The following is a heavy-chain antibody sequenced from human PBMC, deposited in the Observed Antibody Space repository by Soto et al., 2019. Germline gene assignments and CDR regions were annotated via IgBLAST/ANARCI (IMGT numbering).Heavy chain of an antibody. V-gene: IGHV3-23*01. Sequence: EAQLLESGGGLVQLGGSLRLSCAASGFSFDRYAMTWVRQAPGKGPEWVSSISNTGGSTSYADAVRGRFSTSRDNSKNTVYLQLNRLRAEDTALYYCAKGGICLGNIYLAVWCKGTTVTVSS. J-gene: IGHJ6*03. CDR2: ISNTGGST. CDR1: GFSFDRYA. D-gene: IGHD1-1*01. CDR3: AKGGICLGNIYLAV.